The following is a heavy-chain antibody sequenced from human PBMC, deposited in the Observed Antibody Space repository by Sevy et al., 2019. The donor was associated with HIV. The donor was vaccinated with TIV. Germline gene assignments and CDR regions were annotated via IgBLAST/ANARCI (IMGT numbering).Heavy chain of an antibody. V-gene: IGHV1-69*10. CDR2: IIPILGIA. J-gene: IGHJ6*03. Sequence: ASVKVTCKASGGTFSSYAISWVRQAPGQGLEWMGGIIPILGIANYAQKFQGRVTITADKSTSTAYMELSSLRSEDTAVYYCARAVEYSSSSVSYPSYYYYYMDVWGKGTTVTVSS. CDR1: GGTFSSYA. D-gene: IGHD6-6*01. CDR3: ARAVEYSSSSVSYPSYYYYYMDV.